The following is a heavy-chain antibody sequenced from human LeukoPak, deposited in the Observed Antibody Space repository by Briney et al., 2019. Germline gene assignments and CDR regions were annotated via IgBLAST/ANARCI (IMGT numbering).Heavy chain of an antibody. V-gene: IGHV4-38-2*02. CDR3: ARRTAAGHFNY. D-gene: IGHD6-13*01. CDR2: IYHSGST. CDR1: GYSISSGYY. Sequence: SETLSLTCTVSGYSISSGYYWGWIRQPPGKGLEWIGSIYHSGSTYYNPSLKSRVTISVDTSKNQFSLKLSSVTAADTAVYYCARRTAAGHFNYWGQGTLVTVSS. J-gene: IGHJ4*02.